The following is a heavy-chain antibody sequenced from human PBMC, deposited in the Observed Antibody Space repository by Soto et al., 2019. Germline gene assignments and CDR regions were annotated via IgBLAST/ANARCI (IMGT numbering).Heavy chain of an antibody. V-gene: IGHV3-30-3*01. CDR3: ARDFGWFDP. J-gene: IGHJ5*02. Sequence: QVQLVESGGGVVQPGRSLRLSCAASGFTFSSYAMHWVRQAPGKGLEWVAVISYDGSNKYYADSVKGRFTISRDNSKNTLYLQMNSLRAEDTAVYYCARDFGWFDPWGQGTLVTVSS. CDR2: ISYDGSNK. CDR1: GFTFSSYA. D-gene: IGHD3-3*01.